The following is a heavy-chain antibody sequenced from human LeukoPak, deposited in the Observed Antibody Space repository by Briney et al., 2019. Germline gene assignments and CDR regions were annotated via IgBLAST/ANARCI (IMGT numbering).Heavy chain of an antibody. Sequence: GGSLRLSCAASGFTFSSYEMNWVRQAPGKGLEWVSYISSSGSSIYYADSVKGRFTISRDNAKNSLYLQMNGLRAEDTAVYYCARIAWIQLDFDYWGQGTLVTVSS. CDR1: GFTFSSYE. V-gene: IGHV3-48*03. D-gene: IGHD5-18*01. CDR2: ISSSGSSI. J-gene: IGHJ4*02. CDR3: ARIAWIQLDFDY.